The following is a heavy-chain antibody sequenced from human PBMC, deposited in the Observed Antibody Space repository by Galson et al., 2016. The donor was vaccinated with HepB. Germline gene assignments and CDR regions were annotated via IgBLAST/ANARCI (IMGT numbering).Heavy chain of an antibody. CDR3: TQGPGDF. V-gene: IGHV4-31*03. CDR2: IYYSGST. CDR1: GGSISNSGYF. Sequence: TLSLTCTVSGGSISNSGYFWNWIRQHPGKGLEWIGYIYYSGSTSYNPSLKSRVTISVDTSKNQFSLSLSSVAAADTDVYYCTQGPGDFWGQGTLVTVST. D-gene: IGHD1-14*01. J-gene: IGHJ4*02.